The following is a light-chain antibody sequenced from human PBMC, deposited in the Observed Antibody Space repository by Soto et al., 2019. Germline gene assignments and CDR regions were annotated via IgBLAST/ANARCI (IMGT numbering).Light chain of an antibody. CDR2: GAS. Sequence: EIVMTQSPATLSVSPRERATLSCRASQSVSSNLAWYQQKPGQAPRLLIYGASIRATGIPARFSGSGSGTEFTLTISSLQTEDFAVYYCQQYNNWTLTFGGGIKVEIK. CDR3: QQYNNWTLT. CDR1: QSVSSN. J-gene: IGKJ4*01. V-gene: IGKV3-15*01.